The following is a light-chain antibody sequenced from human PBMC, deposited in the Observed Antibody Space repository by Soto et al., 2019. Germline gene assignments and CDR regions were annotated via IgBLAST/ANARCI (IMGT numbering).Light chain of an antibody. J-gene: IGLJ2*01. CDR3: SSYAGNNILV. Sequence: QSVLTQPPSASGSPGQSVAISCTGTSSDVGGYNYVSWYQQHPGKAPKLMIYEVNKRPSGVPDRFSGSKSGNTASLTVSGLQAEDEADYYCSSYAGNNILVFGGGTKLTVL. CDR1: SSDVGGYNY. CDR2: EVN. V-gene: IGLV2-8*01.